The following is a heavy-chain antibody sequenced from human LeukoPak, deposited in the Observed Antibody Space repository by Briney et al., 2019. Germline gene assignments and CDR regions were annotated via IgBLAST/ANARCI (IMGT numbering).Heavy chain of an antibody. D-gene: IGHD2-15*01. CDR2: INHSGST. CDR3: ARAVHRTPNWFDP. J-gene: IGHJ5*02. V-gene: IGHV4-34*01. CDR1: GGSFSGYY. Sequence: SETLSLTCAVYGGSFSGYYWSWIRQPPGKGLEWIGEINHSGSTNYSPSLKSRVTISVDTSKNQFSLKLSSVTAADTAVYYCARAVHRTPNWFDPWGQGTLVTVSS.